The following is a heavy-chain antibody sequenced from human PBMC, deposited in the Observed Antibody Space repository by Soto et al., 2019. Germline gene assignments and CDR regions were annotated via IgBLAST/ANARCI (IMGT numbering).Heavy chain of an antibody. J-gene: IGHJ4*02. CDR3: EKGSLGYCRGGNCYFHF. D-gene: IGHD2-15*01. V-gene: IGHV3-30*18. Sequence: QVQLVESGGGVVQPGRSLRLSCAASGFTFSSYGMHWVRQAPGKGLEWVAGISYDGSNKYYADSVKGRFTISRDNSKNTLYLQMNSLRDDDTAVSYCEKGSLGYCRGGNCYFHFLGQGTLVTVSS. CDR1: GFTFSSYG. CDR2: ISYDGSNK.